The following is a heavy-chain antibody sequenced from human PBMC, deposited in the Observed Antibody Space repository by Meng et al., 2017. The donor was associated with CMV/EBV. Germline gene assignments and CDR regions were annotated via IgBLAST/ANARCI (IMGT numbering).Heavy chain of an antibody. Sequence: GESLKISCASSGFTFSSYSMNWVRPAPGKGLEWVSSISSSSGYIYYADSVKGRFTISRDNAKNALYLQMNSLRAEDTAVYYCARRGYSSSWYNSDYFDYWGQGTLVTVSS. J-gene: IGHJ4*02. CDR2: ISSSSGYI. V-gene: IGHV3-21*01. CDR3: ARRGYSSSWYNSDYFDY. D-gene: IGHD6-13*01. CDR1: GFTFSSYS.